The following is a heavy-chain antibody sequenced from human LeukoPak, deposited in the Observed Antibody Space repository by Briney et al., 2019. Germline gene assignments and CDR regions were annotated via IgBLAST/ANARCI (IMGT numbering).Heavy chain of an antibody. Sequence: ETLSLTCGVSGGSISNTNWWSWVRQAPGKGLEWVSAISGSGGSTYYADSVKGRFTISRDNSKSTLYLQMNSLRAEDTAVYYCAKSRGVMIVVVITHTFDYWGQGTLVTVSS. D-gene: IGHD3-22*01. CDR1: GGSISNTN. CDR3: AKSRGVMIVVVITHTFDY. J-gene: IGHJ4*02. V-gene: IGHV3-23*01. CDR2: ISGSGGST.